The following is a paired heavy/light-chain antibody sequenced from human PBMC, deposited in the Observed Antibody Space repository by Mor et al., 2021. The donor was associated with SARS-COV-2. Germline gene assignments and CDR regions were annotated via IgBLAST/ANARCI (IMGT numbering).Heavy chain of an antibody. Sequence: QVQLVESGGGVVQPGRSLRLSCVVSGFKFNNYGMHWVRQAPGKGLEWVAVISYEGSIQYYADSLQGRFTISRDNSKDTLYLQMNSLRPDDTAIYYCAKRGEIFWLGESLKGGWIDRWGQGTLVTVSS. V-gene: IGHV3-30*18. CDR2: ISYEGSIQ. J-gene: IGHJ5*02. CDR3: AKRGEIFWLGESLKGGWIDR. D-gene: IGHD3-10*01. CDR1: GFKFNNYG.
Light chain of an antibody. CDR3: GTWDSRLTAVL. CDR2: DNN. V-gene: IGLV1-51*01. J-gene: IGLJ2*01. CDR1: SSNIGKND. Sequence: QSVLTQPPSVSAAPGQKVTMSCSGGSSNIGKNDISWYQQIPGTAPKLLIYDNNKRPSGIPDRFSGSKSGTSATLDITGLQTGDEADYYCGTWDSRLTAVLFGAGTKLTVL.